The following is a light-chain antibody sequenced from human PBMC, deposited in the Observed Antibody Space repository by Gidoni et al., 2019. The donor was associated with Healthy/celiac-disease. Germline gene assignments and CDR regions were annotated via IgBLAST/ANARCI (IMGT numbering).Light chain of an antibody. CDR3: QQRSNWPRGT. CDR1: QSITNK. V-gene: IGKV3-11*01. CDR2: DAS. J-gene: IGKJ4*01. Sequence: IVLTQSPATLSLSPGEGATLSCTSSQSITNKLAWYQQKPGQPPRLLIFDASTRATGVPARFSASGSGTDFTLTISSLDLEDFAIYYCQQRSNWPRGTFGGGTKLEIK.